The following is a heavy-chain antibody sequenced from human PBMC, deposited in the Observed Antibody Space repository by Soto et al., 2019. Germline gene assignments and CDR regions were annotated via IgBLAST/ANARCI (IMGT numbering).Heavy chain of an antibody. J-gene: IGHJ6*02. CDR2: INPSGGRI. V-gene: IGHV1-46*01. CDR3: ARDGPPTTTGVGPSYTMAV. D-gene: IGHD3-3*01. CDR1: GYTFTSYQ. Sequence: QMQLVQSGAEVKKPGASVKVSCKASGYTFTSYQMHWVRQAPGQGLEWMGIINPSGGRITYAPRFQGRVMMTRDTSTNTVYMELRSLRSEDTAVYYCARDGPPTTTGVGPSYTMAVWGQGTTVTVS.